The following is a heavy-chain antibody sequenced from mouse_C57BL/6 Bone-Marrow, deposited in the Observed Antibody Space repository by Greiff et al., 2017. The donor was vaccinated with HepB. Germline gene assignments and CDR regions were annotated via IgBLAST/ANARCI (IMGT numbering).Heavy chain of an antibody. J-gene: IGHJ1*03. CDR2: IDPSDSYT. CDR1: GYTFTSYW. V-gene: IGHV1-59*01. Sequence: QVQLQQSGAELVRPGTSVKLSCKASGYTFTSYWMHWVKQRPGQGLEWIGVIDPSDSYTNYNQKFKGKATLTVDTSSSTAYMQLSSLTSEDSAVYYCARKGATYYGSYWYFDVWGTGTTVTVSS. CDR3: ARKGATYYGSYWYFDV. D-gene: IGHD1-1*01.